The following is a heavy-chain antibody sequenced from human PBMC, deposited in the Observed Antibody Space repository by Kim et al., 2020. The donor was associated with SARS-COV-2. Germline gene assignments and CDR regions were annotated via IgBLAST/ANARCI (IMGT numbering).Heavy chain of an antibody. D-gene: IGHD6-13*01. J-gene: IGHJ4*02. Sequence: ARKCKGRVTMTRDTSTSTVYMERSSLRSEDTAVYYCARVQPRGVAAAGDYWGQGTLVTVSS. V-gene: IGHV1-46*01. CDR3: ARVQPRGVAAAGDY.